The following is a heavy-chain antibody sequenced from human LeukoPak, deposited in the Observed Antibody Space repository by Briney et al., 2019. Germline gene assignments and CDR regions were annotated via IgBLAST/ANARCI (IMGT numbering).Heavy chain of an antibody. CDR3: ARGKLLGYCRN. D-gene: IGHD2-15*01. J-gene: IGHJ4*02. Sequence: SVKVSCKPSRGTFSSYAISWVRQAPGPGLEWVGGIIPIFGTADYAQTFQGRVTISADESTSTAYMELSSLRSEDTAVYYCARGKLLGYCRNWGQGTLVTVA. CDR1: RGTFSSYA. CDR2: IIPIFGTA. V-gene: IGHV1-69*13.